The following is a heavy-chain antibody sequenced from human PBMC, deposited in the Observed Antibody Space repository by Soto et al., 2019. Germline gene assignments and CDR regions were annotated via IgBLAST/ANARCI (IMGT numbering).Heavy chain of an antibody. CDR1: GYSFTTYW. J-gene: IGHJ5*02. CDR3: ARHRNSEAAGAGSFDP. CDR2: IDPRDSYT. V-gene: IGHV5-10-1*01. D-gene: IGHD6-19*01. Sequence: LXESLQVSWHCSGYSFTTYWTTLVLQVPGKGLEWMGRIDPRDSYTNYSPSFQGLVTISVDKSINTAYLQWNSLKASDTAMYYCARHRNSEAAGAGSFDPWGQGTLVTVSS.